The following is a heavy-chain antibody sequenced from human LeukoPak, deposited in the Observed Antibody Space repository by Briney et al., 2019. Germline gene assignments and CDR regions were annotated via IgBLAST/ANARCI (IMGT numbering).Heavy chain of an antibody. CDR2: INHSGST. Sequence: SETLSLTCAVYGGSFSGYYWSWIRQPPGKGLEWIGEINHSGSTNYNPSLKSRVTISVDTSKNQFSLELSSVTAADTAVYYCARRPALTVVVVAAAFDYWGQGTLVTVSS. D-gene: IGHD2-15*01. CDR3: ARRPALTVVVVAAAFDY. CDR1: GGSFSGYY. V-gene: IGHV4-34*01. J-gene: IGHJ4*02.